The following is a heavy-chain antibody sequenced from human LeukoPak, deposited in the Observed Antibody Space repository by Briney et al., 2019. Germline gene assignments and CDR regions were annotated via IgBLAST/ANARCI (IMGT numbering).Heavy chain of an antibody. J-gene: IGHJ4*02. CDR2: IYTSGST. V-gene: IGHV4-4*07. Sequence: SENLSLNCTVSGGSISSYYWSWIRQPAGKGLEWIGRIYTSGSTNYNPSLKSRVTMSVDTSKNQFSLKLGSVTAADTAVYYCARVQQLVRKMVFADYWGQGTLVTVSS. CDR3: ARVQQLVRKMVFADY. CDR1: GGSISSYY. D-gene: IGHD6-13*01.